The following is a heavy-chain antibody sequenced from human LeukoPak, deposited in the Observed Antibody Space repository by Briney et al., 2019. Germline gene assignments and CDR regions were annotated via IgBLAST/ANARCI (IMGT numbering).Heavy chain of an antibody. V-gene: IGHV3-21*01. CDR1: KFTFSTYS. CDR2: ITSSSSYI. Sequence: RGSLRLSCAASKFTFSTYSMNWVRQAPGKGLEWVSSITSSSSYIYYADSVKGRFTISRDNAKNSLYLQMNSLRIEDAGVYYCARPSDHYYYYFYMDVWGQGTTVTVSS. J-gene: IGHJ6*03. CDR3: ARPSDHYYYYFYMDV.